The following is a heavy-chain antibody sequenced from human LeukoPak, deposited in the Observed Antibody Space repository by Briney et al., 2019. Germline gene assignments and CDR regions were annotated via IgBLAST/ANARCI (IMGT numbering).Heavy chain of an antibody. D-gene: IGHD6-19*01. Sequence: PGGSLRLSCAASGFTVSSNYMSWVRQPPGKGLEWVSVIYSTGSTYYAASVKGRFTISRDNSKSTLYLQMNSLRGEDTAVYYCARGSSSGFELDYWGQGALVTASS. CDR1: GFTVSSNY. CDR2: IYSTGST. CDR3: ARGSSSGFELDY. V-gene: IGHV3-53*01. J-gene: IGHJ4*02.